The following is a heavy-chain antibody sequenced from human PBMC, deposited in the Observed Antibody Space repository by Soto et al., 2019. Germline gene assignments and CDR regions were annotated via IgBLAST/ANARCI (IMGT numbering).Heavy chain of an antibody. CDR2: IYYSGST. J-gene: IGHJ4*02. Sequence: SETLSLTCTVSGDSISSSSYYWGWSRQPPGKGLEWIGSIYYSGSTYYNPSLKSRVTISVDTSKNQFSLKLSSVTAADTAVHYCTRHEAYSSGWYDYWSQGTLVTVSS. CDR1: GDSISSSSYY. V-gene: IGHV4-39*01. D-gene: IGHD6-19*01. CDR3: TRHEAYSSGWYDY.